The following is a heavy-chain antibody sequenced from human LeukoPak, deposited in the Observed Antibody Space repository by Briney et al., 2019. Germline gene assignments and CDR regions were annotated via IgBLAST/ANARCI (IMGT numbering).Heavy chain of an antibody. CDR2: ISYDGSNK. Sequence: GRSLRLSCAASGFTFSSYGMHWVRQAPGKGLEWVAVISYDGSNKYYADSVKGRFTISRDNSKNTLYLQMNSLRAEDTAVYYCAKGLYGSGVNDAFDIWGQGTMVTVSS. J-gene: IGHJ3*02. D-gene: IGHD3-10*01. CDR3: AKGLYGSGVNDAFDI. V-gene: IGHV3-30*18. CDR1: GFTFSSYG.